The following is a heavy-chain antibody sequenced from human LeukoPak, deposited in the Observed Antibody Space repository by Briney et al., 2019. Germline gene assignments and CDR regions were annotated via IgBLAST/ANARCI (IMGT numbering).Heavy chain of an antibody. V-gene: IGHV3-73*01. CDR1: GFTFSGSA. J-gene: IGHJ3*02. D-gene: IGHD4-17*01. CDR3: TRLPTVTTAFDI. Sequence: PGGSLRLSCATSGFTFSGSAIHWVRQASGKGLEWVGRIRREVNTYATAYAASVRGRFSISRDDSKNTAYLQMNGLRAEDTAVYYCTRLPTVTTAFDIWGQGTMVTVSS. CDR2: IRREVNTYAT.